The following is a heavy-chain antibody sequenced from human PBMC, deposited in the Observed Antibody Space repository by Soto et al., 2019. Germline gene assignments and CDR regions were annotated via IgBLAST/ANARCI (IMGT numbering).Heavy chain of an antibody. D-gene: IGHD3-22*01. Sequence: RLETLSLTCTVSGGSVSSGSYYWSWVRQPPGKGLGWIGYIYYSGNTNHNPSLKSRVTISVDTSKNQFSLKLSSVTAADTAVYYCARGHYYDSSTRDGWGQGTTGNRLL. CDR2: IYYSGNT. V-gene: IGHV4-61*01. CDR3: ARGHYYDSSTRDG. CDR1: GGSVSSGSYY. J-gene: IGHJ6*02.